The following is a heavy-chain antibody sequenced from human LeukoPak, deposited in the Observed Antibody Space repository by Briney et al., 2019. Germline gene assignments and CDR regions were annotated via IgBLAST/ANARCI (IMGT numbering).Heavy chain of an antibody. CDR1: GFTFSSYS. D-gene: IGHD5-24*01. Sequence: GGSLRLSCAASGFTFSSYSMNWVRQAPGKGLEWVSSISSSSSYIYYADSVKGRFTISRDNAKNSVYLQMNSLRAEDTAVYYCARETGYRTCYFDYWGQGTLVTVSS. J-gene: IGHJ4*02. CDR2: ISSSSSYI. CDR3: ARETGYRTCYFDY. V-gene: IGHV3-21*01.